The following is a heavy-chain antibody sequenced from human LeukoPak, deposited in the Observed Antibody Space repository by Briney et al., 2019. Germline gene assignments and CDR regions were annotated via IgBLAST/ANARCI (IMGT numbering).Heavy chain of an antibody. CDR2: INPNSGHT. J-gene: IGHJ3*02. CDR3: ARDLAFGEMITNRGAFDI. D-gene: IGHD3-10*01. Sequence: ASVKVSCKASGYTFTDYYMHWVRQAPGQGLEWMGWINPNSGHTNYAQKFQGGVTMTRDTSISTAFMDLSRLRSDDTAVYFCARDLAFGEMITNRGAFDIWGQGTMVTVSS. CDR1: GYTFTDYY. V-gene: IGHV1-2*02.